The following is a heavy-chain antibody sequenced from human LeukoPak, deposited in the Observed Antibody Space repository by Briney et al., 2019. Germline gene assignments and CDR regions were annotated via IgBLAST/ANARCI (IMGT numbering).Heavy chain of an antibody. CDR1: GGSFSGYY. Sequence: SETLSLTCAVYGGSFSGYYWSWIRQPPGKGLEWIGEINHSGSTNYNPSLKSRVTISVDTSKNQFSLKLSSVTAADTAVYYCARDRGYDFWSGYSNDYWGQGTLVTVSS. J-gene: IGHJ4*02. CDR2: INHSGST. CDR3: ARDRGYDFWSGYSNDY. V-gene: IGHV4-34*01. D-gene: IGHD3-3*01.